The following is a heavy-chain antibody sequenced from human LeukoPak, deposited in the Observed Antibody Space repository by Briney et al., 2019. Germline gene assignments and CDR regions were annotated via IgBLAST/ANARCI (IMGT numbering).Heavy chain of an antibody. V-gene: IGHV4-4*07. CDR2: IYGSGTI. Sequence: SETLSLTCTVSGGSISRSYWSWMRQPAGKGPEWIGRIYGSGTITYNPSLESRVTMSVDTSKNQFSLKLTSVTTADTAAYYCARPVTARGGSGWPQHIDYWGQGTLVSVSS. CDR3: ARPVTARGGSGWPQHIDY. CDR1: GGSISRSY. J-gene: IGHJ4*02. D-gene: IGHD6-19*01.